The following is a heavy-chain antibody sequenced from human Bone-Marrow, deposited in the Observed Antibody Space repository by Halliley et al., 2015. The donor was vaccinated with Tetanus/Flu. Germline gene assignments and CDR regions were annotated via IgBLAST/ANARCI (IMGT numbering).Heavy chain of an antibody. Sequence: QVQLVQSGAEVKKPGSSVKVSCKASGDTFTNHGLSWVRQAPGQGLEWMGGIVPAVGTAEYAQKFQGRVTITADESTSPAYMELTILRSDDTGLFYCERFSVGREVPRGGNHWFDPWGQGTLVTVSS. J-gene: IGHJ5*02. D-gene: IGHD3-10*01. CDR3: ERFSVGREVPRGGNHWFDP. V-gene: IGHV1-69*12. CDR2: IVPAVGTA. CDR1: GDTFTNHG.